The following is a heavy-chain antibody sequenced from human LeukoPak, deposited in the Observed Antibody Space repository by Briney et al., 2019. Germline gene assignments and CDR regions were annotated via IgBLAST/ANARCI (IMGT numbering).Heavy chain of an antibody. CDR3: ARVVRGYSYGRAVYYFDY. Sequence: SETLSLTCTVSGGSISSYYWSWIRQPPGKGLEWIGSIYYSGSTYYNPSLKSRVTISVDTSKNQFSLKLSSVTAADTAVYYCARVVRGYSYGRAVYYFDYWGQGTLVTVSS. D-gene: IGHD5-18*01. J-gene: IGHJ4*02. CDR2: IYYSGST. V-gene: IGHV4-59*12. CDR1: GGSISSYY.